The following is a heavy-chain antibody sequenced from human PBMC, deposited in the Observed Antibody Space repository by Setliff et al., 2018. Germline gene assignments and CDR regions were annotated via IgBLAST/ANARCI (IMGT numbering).Heavy chain of an antibody. J-gene: IGHJ6*03. CDR2: IYYSGST. V-gene: IGHV4-31*03. Sequence: SETLSLTCTVSGGSISSGGYYWSWIRQHPGKGLEWIGYIYYSGSTDYNPSLKSRVTISGDGSKNPFSLKLGSVTAVATAVYYYARDHGGAAPYYYYYLDVWGKGTTVTVSS. CDR1: GGSISSGGYY. D-gene: IGHD3-16*01. CDR3: ARDHGGAAPYYYYYLDV.